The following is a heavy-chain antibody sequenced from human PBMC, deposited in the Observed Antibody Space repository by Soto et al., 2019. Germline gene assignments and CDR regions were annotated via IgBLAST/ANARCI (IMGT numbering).Heavy chain of an antibody. D-gene: IGHD2-2*01. Sequence: GGSLRLSCAASGFTFSDYYMSWIRQAPGKGLEWVSYISSSSSYINYADSVKGRFTISRDNAKNSLYLQMNSLRAEDTAVYYCAREIVVARGASYFDYWGPGTLVTVSS. CDR1: GFTFSDYY. CDR2: ISSSSSYI. CDR3: AREIVVARGASYFDY. V-gene: IGHV3-11*06. J-gene: IGHJ4*02.